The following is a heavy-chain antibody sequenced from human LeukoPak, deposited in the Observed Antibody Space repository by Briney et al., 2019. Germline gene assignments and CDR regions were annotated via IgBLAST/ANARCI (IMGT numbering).Heavy chain of an antibody. D-gene: IGHD6-19*01. CDR2: ISTYNGNT. CDR1: GYTFTSYG. J-gene: IGHJ4*02. Sequence: GPSVKVSCKASGYTFTSYGISWVRQAPGQGLEWMGWISTYNGNTHYAQKLQGRVTMTTDTSTSTAYMELRSLRSDDTAVYYCARSSLAVAGSVFDYWGQGTLVTVSS. CDR3: ARSSLAVAGSVFDY. V-gene: IGHV1-18*01.